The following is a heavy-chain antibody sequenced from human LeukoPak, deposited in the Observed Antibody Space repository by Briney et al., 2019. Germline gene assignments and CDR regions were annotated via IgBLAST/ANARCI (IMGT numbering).Heavy chain of an antibody. V-gene: IGHV5-51*01. J-gene: IGHJ4*02. D-gene: IGHD3-22*01. CDR2: IYPGDSDT. Sequence: GESLKISCKGSGYSFTSYWIGWVRQMPGKGLEWMGIIYPGDSDTRCSPSFQGQVTISADKSISTAYLQWSSLKASDTAMYYCARGGGFGGMIVEDYYFDYWGQGTLVTVSS. CDR1: GYSFTSYW. CDR3: ARGGGFGGMIVEDYYFDY.